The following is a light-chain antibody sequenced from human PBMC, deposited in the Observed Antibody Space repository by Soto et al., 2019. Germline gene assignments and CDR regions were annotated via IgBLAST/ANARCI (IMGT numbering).Light chain of an antibody. CDR3: AAWDDSLSGWV. J-gene: IGLJ3*02. Sequence: QSVLTQPPSASGTPGQRVTISCSGSSSNIGSNYVYWYQQRPGTAPKLLIYRNNQRPSGVPDRLSGSKSGTSASLAISGLRSEDEADYYCAAWDDSLSGWVFGGGTEVTVL. CDR2: RNN. V-gene: IGLV1-47*01. CDR1: SSNIGSNY.